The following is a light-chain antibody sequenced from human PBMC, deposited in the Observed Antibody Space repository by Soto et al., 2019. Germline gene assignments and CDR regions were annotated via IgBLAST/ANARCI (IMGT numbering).Light chain of an antibody. CDR2: ADS. Sequence: DIQMTQSPPSLSASVGDRVIITCRASQTIRTYLNWYQSRPGKAPELLISADSRFQSGIPSPFSVRGSGTNFTFTISGLQPEDFATYFCQQSYSTPITFGQGTRLEIK. CDR3: QQSYSTPIT. J-gene: IGKJ5*01. CDR1: QTIRTY. V-gene: IGKV1-39*01.